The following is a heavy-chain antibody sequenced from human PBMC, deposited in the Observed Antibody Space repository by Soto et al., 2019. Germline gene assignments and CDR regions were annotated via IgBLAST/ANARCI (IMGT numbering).Heavy chain of an antibody. V-gene: IGHV3-66*01. CDR3: ETSSWYQSYYYMDV. Sequence: GGSLRLSCAASGFTVSSNYMSWVRQAPGKGLEWVSVIYSGGSTYYADSVKGRFTISRDNSKNTLYLQMNSLRAEDTAVYYCETSSWYQSYYYMDVWGKGTTVTVSS. CDR1: GFTVSSNY. CDR2: IYSGGST. D-gene: IGHD6-13*01. J-gene: IGHJ6*03.